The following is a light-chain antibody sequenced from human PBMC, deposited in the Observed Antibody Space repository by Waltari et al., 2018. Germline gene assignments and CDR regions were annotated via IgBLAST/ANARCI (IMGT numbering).Light chain of an antibody. CDR1: SSNIGAGFA. J-gene: IGLJ2*01. CDR3: QSYDSSLSGFVV. CDR2: GNN. V-gene: IGLV1-40*01. Sequence: QSVLTQPPSVSGAPGQSVTISCTGNSSNIGAGFAVHWYQQIPGAVPNPLIFGNNNRPSGVPDRFSGSKSGTSASLAITGLQAEDEAHYYCQSYDSSLSGFVVYGGGTKMIVL.